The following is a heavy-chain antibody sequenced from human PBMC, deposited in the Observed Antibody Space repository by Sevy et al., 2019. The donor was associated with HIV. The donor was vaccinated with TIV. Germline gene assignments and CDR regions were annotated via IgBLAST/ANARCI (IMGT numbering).Heavy chain of an antibody. CDR3: ARETDNSARWLDP. J-gene: IGHJ5*02. V-gene: IGHV3-66*01. D-gene: IGHD4-4*01. CDR2: IYSDGST. Sequence: GGSLRLSCAASGFSVNSNYMTWVRQAPGKGLDWVSIIYSDGSTKYADALKGRFTISRDNSKNTMYLQMNSLRVEDTAVYYCARETDNSARWLDPWGQGTLVTVSS. CDR1: GFSVNSNY.